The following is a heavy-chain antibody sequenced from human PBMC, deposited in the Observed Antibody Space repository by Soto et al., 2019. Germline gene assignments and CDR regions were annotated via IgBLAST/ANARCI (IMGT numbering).Heavy chain of an antibody. CDR1: GGSFSGYY. CDR3: ARGLTRLAKAGYYYGMDV. D-gene: IGHD3-10*01. J-gene: IGHJ6*02. V-gene: IGHV4-34*01. Sequence: QVQLQQWGAGLLKPSETLSLTCAVYGGSFSGYYWSWIRQPPGKGLEWIGEINHSGSTNYNPSLKSRVTISVDTSKNQFSLKLSSVTAADTAVYYCARGLTRLAKAGYYYGMDVWGQGTTVTVSS. CDR2: INHSGST.